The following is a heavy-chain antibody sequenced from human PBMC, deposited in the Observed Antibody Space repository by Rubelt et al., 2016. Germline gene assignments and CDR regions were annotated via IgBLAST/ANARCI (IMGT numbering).Heavy chain of an antibody. CDR1: GYSFTSYW. Sequence: EVQLVQSGAEVKKPGESLRISCKGSGYSFTSYWISWVRQMPGKGLEWMGRIDPSDSYTNYSPSFQGHVTISAEKSISTAYLQWSSLKASDTAMYYCARIPGSGSSEINWFDPWAQGTQVTVSS. CDR3: ARIPGSGSSEINWFDP. D-gene: IGHD3-10*01. CDR2: IDPSDSYT. V-gene: IGHV5-10-1*03. J-gene: IGHJ5*02.